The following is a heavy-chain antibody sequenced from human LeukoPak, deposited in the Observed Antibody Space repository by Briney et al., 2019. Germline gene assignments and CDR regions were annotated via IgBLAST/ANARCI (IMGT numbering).Heavy chain of an antibody. J-gene: IGHJ5*02. Sequence: ASVKVSCKASGYTFTSYDINWVRQATGQGLERMGWMNPNSGNTGYAQKFQGRVTMTRNTSITTAYMELSTLTSEDTAIYYCARGGYSYGYGNWFDPWGQGTLVTVSS. CDR1: GYTFTSYD. CDR3: ARGGYSYGYGNWFDP. V-gene: IGHV1-8*02. D-gene: IGHD5-18*01. CDR2: MNPNSGNT.